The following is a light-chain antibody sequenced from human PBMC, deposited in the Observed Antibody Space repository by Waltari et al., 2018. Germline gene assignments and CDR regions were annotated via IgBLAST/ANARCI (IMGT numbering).Light chain of an antibody. CDR2: GAS. Sequence: EIQLTQSPSSLSASVGDSVTISCRASQTISMYLSWYQQRPGRAPKLLIYGASRLQGGVPSRFSGSGAGTDFTLTISDLQPEDFGTYFCQQSYISPTFGQGTTVEV. V-gene: IGKV1-39*01. J-gene: IGKJ1*01. CDR1: QTISMY. CDR3: QQSYISPT.